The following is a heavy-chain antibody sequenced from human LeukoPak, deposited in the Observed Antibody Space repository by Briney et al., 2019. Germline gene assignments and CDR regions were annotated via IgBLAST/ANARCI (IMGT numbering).Heavy chain of an antibody. D-gene: IGHD5-12*01. CDR2: IYYSGST. Sequence: SETLSLTCTVSGGSISSSSYYWGWIRQPPGKGLEWIGSIYYSGSTYYNPSLKSRVTISVDTSKNQFSLKLSSVTAADTAVYYCARGPLDSGYTYFDYWGQGTLVSVAS. CDR1: GGSISSSSYY. J-gene: IGHJ4*02. CDR3: ARGPLDSGYTYFDY. V-gene: IGHV4-39*07.